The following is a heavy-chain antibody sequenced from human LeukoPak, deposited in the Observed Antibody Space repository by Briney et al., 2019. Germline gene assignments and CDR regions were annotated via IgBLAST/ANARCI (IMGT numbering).Heavy chain of an antibody. CDR3: ATLRGSGSSRAIHDAFDI. CDR2: MNPNSGNT. Sequence: ASVKVSCKASGYTFTSYDINWVRQATGQGLEWIGWMNPNSGNTGYAQKFQGRVTITWNTSISTAYMELSSLRSEDTAVYYCATLRGSGSSRAIHDAFDIWGQGTMVTVSS. V-gene: IGHV1-8*03. D-gene: IGHD1-26*01. J-gene: IGHJ3*02. CDR1: GYTFTSYD.